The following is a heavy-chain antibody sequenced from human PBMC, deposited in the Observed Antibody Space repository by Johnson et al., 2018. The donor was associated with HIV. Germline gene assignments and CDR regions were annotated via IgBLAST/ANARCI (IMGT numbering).Heavy chain of an antibody. Sequence: VQLVESGGGVVQPGRSLRLSCAASGFTFSSYAMHWVRQAPGKGLEWVSVIYSGGSTYYADSVKGRFTISRDNSKNTLYLQMNSLRAEDTAGYYCARARARVTFDIWGQGTMVTVSS. J-gene: IGHJ3*02. V-gene: IGHV3-66*01. D-gene: IGHD2-21*01. CDR3: ARARARVTFDI. CDR1: GFTFSSYA. CDR2: IYSGGST.